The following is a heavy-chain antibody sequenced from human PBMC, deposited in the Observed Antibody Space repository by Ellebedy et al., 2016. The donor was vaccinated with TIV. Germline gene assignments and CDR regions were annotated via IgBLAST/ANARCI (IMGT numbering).Heavy chain of an antibody. CDR1: GFTLTNYW. Sequence: GESLKISCTASGFTLTNYWMSWVRQAPGKGLEWVANTKQDGSEKYYVDSVKGRFTISRDNAKNSLDLQMNSLRAEDTAIYYCATDGSYGDYLSPTHGFENWGQGTMVTVSP. V-gene: IGHV3-7*01. CDR2: TKQDGSEK. CDR3: ATDGSYGDYLSPTHGFEN. J-gene: IGHJ3*02. D-gene: IGHD4-17*01.